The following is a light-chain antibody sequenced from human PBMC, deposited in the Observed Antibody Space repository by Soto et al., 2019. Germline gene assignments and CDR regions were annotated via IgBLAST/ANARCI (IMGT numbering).Light chain of an antibody. CDR1: SSDVGAYNY. CDR2: EVS. J-gene: IGLJ3*02. Sequence: QSALTQPPSASGSPGQSVTISCTGTSSDVGAYNYVSWYQQYPGKAPKLMIYEVSKRPSGVPDRCSGSKSGKTSSLTVSGLQAEDEADYYCTSSAGSEIWVFGGGTKLTVL. V-gene: IGLV2-8*01. CDR3: TSSAGSEIWV.